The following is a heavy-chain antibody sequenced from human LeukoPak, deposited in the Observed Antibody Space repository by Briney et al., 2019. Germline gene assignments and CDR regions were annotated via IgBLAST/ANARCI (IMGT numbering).Heavy chain of an antibody. CDR3: AREAGGYGGNSTQH. V-gene: IGHV3-66*01. CDR1: GFTVSSNY. J-gene: IGHJ1*01. D-gene: IGHD4-17*01. CDR2: IYSGGST. Sequence: GGSLRLSCAASGFTVSSNYMSWVRQAPGKGLEWVSVIYSGGSTYYADSVKGRFTISRDNSKNTLYLQMNSLRAEDTAVYYCAREAGGYGGNSTQHWGQGTLVTVSS.